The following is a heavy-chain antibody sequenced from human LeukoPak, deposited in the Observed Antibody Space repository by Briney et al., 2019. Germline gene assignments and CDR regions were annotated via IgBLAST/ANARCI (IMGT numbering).Heavy chain of an antibody. V-gene: IGHV3-23*01. D-gene: IGHD1-7*01. CDR3: VKERGGTTPRFDN. CDR1: GFTFSSYA. J-gene: IGHJ4*02. Sequence: GVALRLSCAASGFTFSSYAITWVREAPGKGLEWVSTSDRDGRPYYADSVKGRFTISRDNSRDTLCLQMNSLRADDTAVYYCVKERGGTTPRFDNWGQGTLVTVPA. CDR2: SDRDGRP.